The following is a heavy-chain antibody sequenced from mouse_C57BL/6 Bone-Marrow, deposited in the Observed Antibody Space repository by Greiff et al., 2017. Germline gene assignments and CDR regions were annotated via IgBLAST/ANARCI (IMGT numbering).Heavy chain of an antibody. Sequence: VQLQQSGPELVKPGASVKISCKASGYTFTDYYMNWVKQSHGKSLEWIGDINPNNGGTSYNQKFKGKATLTVDKSSSTAYMELRSLTSEDSAVYYYARDYYGSSDYWGQGTTLTVSS. D-gene: IGHD1-1*01. CDR1: GYTFTDYY. CDR2: INPNNGGT. CDR3: ARDYYGSSDY. J-gene: IGHJ2*01. V-gene: IGHV1-26*01.